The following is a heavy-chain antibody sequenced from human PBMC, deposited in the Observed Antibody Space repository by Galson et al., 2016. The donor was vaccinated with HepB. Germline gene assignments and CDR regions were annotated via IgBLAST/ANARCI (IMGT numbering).Heavy chain of an antibody. CDR3: TRDQPYSSLDY. D-gene: IGHD2-15*01. Sequence: SLRLSCAASGFTFSGYTMNWVRQTPGRGLEWVSSINGRGNVIFYAESVRGRFTISRDNARNSLYLQMDSLRVDDTALYYCTRDQPYSSLDYWGQGTQVTVSS. CDR2: INGRGNVI. CDR1: GFTFSGYT. V-gene: IGHV3-21*01. J-gene: IGHJ4*02.